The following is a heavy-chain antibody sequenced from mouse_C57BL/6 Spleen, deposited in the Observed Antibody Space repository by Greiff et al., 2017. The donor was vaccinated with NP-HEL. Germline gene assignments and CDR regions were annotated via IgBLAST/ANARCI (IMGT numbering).Heavy chain of an antibody. J-gene: IGHJ1*03. CDR2: IFPGSGST. CDR1: GYTFPDYY. Sequence: QVQLKQSGAELVKPGASVKISCKASGYTFPDYYINWVKQRPGQGLAWIGWIFPGSGSTYYNEKFKGKATLTVAKSSSTAYMLLSSLTSEDSAVYFCATQVVADWYFDVWGTGTTVTVSS. D-gene: IGHD1-1*01. V-gene: IGHV1-75*01. CDR3: ATQVVADWYFDV.